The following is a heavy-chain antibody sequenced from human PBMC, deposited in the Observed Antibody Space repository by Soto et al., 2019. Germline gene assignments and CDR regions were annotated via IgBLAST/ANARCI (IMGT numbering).Heavy chain of an antibody. CDR3: ARSYCSGGSCLLYYFDY. D-gene: IGHD2-15*01. J-gene: IGHJ4*02. CDR1: GVSISSYY. Sequence: PSETLSLTCTVSGVSISSYYWSWVRQPPGKGLEWIGCIYYSGSSNYNPSLKSRVTISVDTSKNQFSLKLTSVTAADTAVYFCARSYCSGGSCLLYYFDYWGQGTLVTVSS. V-gene: IGHV4-59*01. CDR2: IYYSGSS.